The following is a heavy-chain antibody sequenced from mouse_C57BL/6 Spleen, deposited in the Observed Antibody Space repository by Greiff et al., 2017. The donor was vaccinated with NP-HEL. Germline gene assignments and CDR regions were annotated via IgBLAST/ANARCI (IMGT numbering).Heavy chain of an antibody. J-gene: IGHJ2*01. Sequence: QVQLQQSGAELVRPGASVTLSCKASGYTFTDYEMHWVKQTPVHGLEWIGAIDPETGGTAYNQKFKGKAILTADKSSSTAYIALRSLTSEDSAVYYCTPYDYDAYFDYWGQGTTLTVSS. CDR3: TPYDYDAYFDY. CDR2: IDPETGGT. D-gene: IGHD2-4*01. CDR1: GYTFTDYE. V-gene: IGHV1-15*01.